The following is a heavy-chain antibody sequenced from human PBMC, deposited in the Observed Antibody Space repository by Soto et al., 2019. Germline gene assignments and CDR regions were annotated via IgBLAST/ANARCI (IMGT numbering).Heavy chain of an antibody. D-gene: IGHD4-17*01. CDR2: IYWNDDK. J-gene: IGHJ4*02. Sequence: GLDLARLALIYWNDDKRYAPSLRSRLTITKDTSKNQVVLTMTNMDPEDTATYYCAHFDYADYGDYFDYWGQGALVTVSS. CDR3: AHFDYADYGDYFDY. V-gene: IGHV2-5*01.